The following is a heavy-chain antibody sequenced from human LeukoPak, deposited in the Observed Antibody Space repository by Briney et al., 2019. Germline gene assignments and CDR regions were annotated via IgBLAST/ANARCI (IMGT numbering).Heavy chain of an antibody. Sequence: SETLSLTCTVSGGSISSGSYYWSWIRQPAGKGLEWIGRIYTSGSTNYNPSLKSRVTISVDTSKNQFSLKLSSVTAADTAVYYCAREKPYYYDSSGYYYFDYWGQGTLVTVSS. V-gene: IGHV4-61*02. CDR3: AREKPYYYDSSGYYYFDY. CDR1: GGSISSGSYY. D-gene: IGHD3-22*01. J-gene: IGHJ4*02. CDR2: IYTSGST.